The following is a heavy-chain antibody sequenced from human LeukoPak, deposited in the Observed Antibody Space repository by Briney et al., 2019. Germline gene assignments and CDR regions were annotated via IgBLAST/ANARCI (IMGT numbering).Heavy chain of an antibody. CDR1: GYSISSGYY. CDR2: IYHSGST. Sequence: SETLSLTCAVSGYSISSGYYWGWIRQPPGKGLEWIGSIYHSGSTYYNPSLKSRVTISVDTSKNQFSLKLSSVTAADTAVYYCARDQRIGYSSGWYNWYFDLWDRGTLVTVSS. V-gene: IGHV4-38-2*02. CDR3: ARDQRIGYSSGWYNWYFDL. D-gene: IGHD6-19*01. J-gene: IGHJ2*01.